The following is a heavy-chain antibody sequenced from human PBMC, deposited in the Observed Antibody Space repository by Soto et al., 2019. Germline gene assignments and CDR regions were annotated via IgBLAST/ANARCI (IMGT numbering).Heavy chain of an antibody. CDR2: IVVGSGNT. Sequence: GASVKVSCKASGFTFTSSAMQWVRQARGQRLEWIGWIVVGSGNTNYAQKFQERVTITRDMSTSTAYMELSSLRSEDTAVYYCAADSISCWPQYYYHLAVWGKGTTVTVSS. D-gene: IGHD6-19*01. J-gene: IGHJ6*03. CDR1: GFTFTSSA. CDR3: AADSISCWPQYYYHLAV. V-gene: IGHV1-58*02.